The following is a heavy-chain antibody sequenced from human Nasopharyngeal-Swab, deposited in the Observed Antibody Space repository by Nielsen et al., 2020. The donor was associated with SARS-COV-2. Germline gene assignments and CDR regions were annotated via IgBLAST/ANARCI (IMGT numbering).Heavy chain of an antibody. CDR2: ISGGSNFI. J-gene: IGHJ4*02. CDR3: ARDISGYYPEF. CDR1: GFRISGYY. Sequence: GGPLRPSCEASGFRISGYYMSWIRQAPGKGLEWVSSISGGSNFINYADSVKGRFTVSRDNAKKSLYLQMNSLRPEDTAVYYCARDISGYYPEFWGQGTLVTVSS. D-gene: IGHD3-22*01. V-gene: IGHV3-11*06.